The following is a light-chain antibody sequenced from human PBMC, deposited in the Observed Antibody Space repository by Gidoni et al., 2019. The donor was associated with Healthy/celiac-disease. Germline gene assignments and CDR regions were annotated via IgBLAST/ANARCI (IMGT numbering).Light chain of an antibody. V-gene: IGKV3-15*01. J-gene: IGKJ5*01. CDR1: QSVSSN. Sequence: EIVMTQSPATRAVSPGERATLSCRASQSVSSNLAWYQQKPGQAPRPLIYGASTSATGSPARFSGSGSGTEFTLTISSLQSEDFAVYYCQQYNNWPPITFXQXTRLEIK. CDR3: QQYNNWPPIT. CDR2: GAS.